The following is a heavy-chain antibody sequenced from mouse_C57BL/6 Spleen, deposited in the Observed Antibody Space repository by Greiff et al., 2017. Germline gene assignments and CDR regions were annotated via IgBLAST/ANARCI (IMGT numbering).Heavy chain of an antibody. D-gene: IGHD4-1*01. Sequence: DVMSVESGGGLVKPGGFLKLSRPASGFPFSDHGLHLVRQAPEKGLEWVAYISSGSCTNYYADTVKGRFTISRDHAKNTLFLQMTSLRSEDTAMYYCARGENWDYYFDYWGQGTTLTVSS. CDR1: GFPFSDHG. CDR2: ISSGSCTN. CDR3: ARGENWDYYFDY. V-gene: IGHV5-17*01. J-gene: IGHJ2*01.